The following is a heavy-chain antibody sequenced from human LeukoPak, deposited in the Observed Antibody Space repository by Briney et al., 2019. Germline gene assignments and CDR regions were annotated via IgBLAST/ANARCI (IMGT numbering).Heavy chain of an antibody. CDR3: ARGGGWNSYYFDY. Sequence: GGSLRLSCAASGFTFSSYAMSWVRQAPGKGLEWVSVIYSGGSTYYADSVKGRFTISRDNSKNTLYLQMNSLRAEDTAVYYCARGGGWNSYYFDYWGQGTLVTVSS. D-gene: IGHD1-7*01. CDR1: GFTFSSYA. CDR2: IYSGGST. V-gene: IGHV3-53*01. J-gene: IGHJ4*02.